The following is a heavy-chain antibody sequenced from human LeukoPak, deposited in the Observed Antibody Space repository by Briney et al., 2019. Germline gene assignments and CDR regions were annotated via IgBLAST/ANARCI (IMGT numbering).Heavy chain of an antibody. D-gene: IGHD3-22*01. V-gene: IGHV4-38-2*02. CDR1: GYSISSGYY. CDR3: ARALTQRGYYYDSSGYTYYFDY. J-gene: IGHJ4*02. Sequence: SETLSLTCTVSGYSISSGYYWGWIRQPPGKGLEWIGSIYHSGSTYYNPSLKSRVTISVDTSKNQSSLKLSSVTAADTAVYYCARALTQRGYYYDSSGYTYYFDYWGQGTLVTVSS. CDR2: IYHSGST.